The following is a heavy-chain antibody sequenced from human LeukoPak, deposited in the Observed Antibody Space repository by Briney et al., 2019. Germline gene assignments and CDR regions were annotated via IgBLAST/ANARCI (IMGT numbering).Heavy chain of an antibody. V-gene: IGHV1-2*02. D-gene: IGHD3-10*01. CDR1: GYTFTGYY. CDR3: ARGTRQLIWFGELLPFDY. CDR2: INPNSGGS. Sequence: ASVKVSCKASGYTFTGYYIHWVRQAPGQGLEWMGWINPNSGGSKYAQKFQGRVTMTRDTSISTAYMELSRLRYDDTAVYYCARGTRQLIWFGELLPFDYWGQGTLVTVSS. J-gene: IGHJ4*02.